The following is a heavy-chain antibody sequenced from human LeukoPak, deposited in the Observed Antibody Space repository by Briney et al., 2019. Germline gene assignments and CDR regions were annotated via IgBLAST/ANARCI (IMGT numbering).Heavy chain of an antibody. V-gene: IGHV3-23*01. CDR2: ISGSGGST. D-gene: IGHD3-22*01. J-gene: IGHJ4*02. Sequence: PGRSLRLSCAASGFTVSSNYMSWVRQAPGKGLEWVSAISGSGGSTYYADSVKGRFTISRDNSKNTLYLQMNSLRAEDTAVYYCAKAEWGSSGYTHWEYWGQGTLVTVSS. CDR1: GFTVSSNY. CDR3: AKAEWGSSGYTHWEY.